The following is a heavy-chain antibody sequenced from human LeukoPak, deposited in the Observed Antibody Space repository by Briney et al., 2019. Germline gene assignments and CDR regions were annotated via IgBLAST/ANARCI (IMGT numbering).Heavy chain of an antibody. D-gene: IGHD6-13*01. J-gene: IGHJ4*02. Sequence: SETLSLTCTVSGGSISNYYWSWIRQPPGKGLEWIGYIYYSGSTYYNPSLKSRVTISVDTSKNQFSLKLSSVTAADTAVYYCARGSWYFDYWGQGTQVTVSS. CDR2: IYYSGST. CDR1: GGSISNYY. CDR3: ARGSWYFDY. V-gene: IGHV4-59*01.